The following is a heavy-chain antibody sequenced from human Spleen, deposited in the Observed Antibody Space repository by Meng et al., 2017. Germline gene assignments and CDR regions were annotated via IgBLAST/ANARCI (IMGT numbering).Heavy chain of an antibody. J-gene: IGHJ4*02. Sequence: SETLSLTCIVSGGSIRNYYWSWIRQSPGKGLEYIGHIYYRGSTNYNPALKSRVTISVDTSKNQLPLQLSSVTAADTAVYYCARVRGAEMGTTTFDYWGQGTLVTVSS. CDR1: GGSIRNYY. CDR2: IYYRGST. D-gene: IGHD5-24*01. CDR3: ARVRGAEMGTTTFDY. V-gene: IGHV4-59*01.